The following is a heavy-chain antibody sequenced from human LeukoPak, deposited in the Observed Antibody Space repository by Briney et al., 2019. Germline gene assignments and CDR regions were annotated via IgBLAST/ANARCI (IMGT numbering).Heavy chain of an antibody. Sequence: GGSLRLSCAASGFTFSSYAMSWVRQAPGKGLEWVPAISGSGGSTYYADSVKGRFTISRDNSKNTLYLQMNSLRAEDTAVYYCAKMGGYSSGWFDFDYWGQGTLVTVSS. V-gene: IGHV3-23*01. J-gene: IGHJ4*02. CDR2: ISGSGGST. CDR3: AKMGGYSSGWFDFDY. CDR1: GFTFSSYA. D-gene: IGHD6-19*01.